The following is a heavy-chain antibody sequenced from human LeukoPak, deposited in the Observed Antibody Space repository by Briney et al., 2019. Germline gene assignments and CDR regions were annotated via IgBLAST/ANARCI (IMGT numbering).Heavy chain of an antibody. CDR1: RFTFGDYG. CDR3: SRSFYGSGTYYNYHFDS. J-gene: IGHJ4*02. CDR2: VRSKASGGAT. Sequence: GGSLRLSCTASRFTFGDYGLSWFRQAPGKGLEWVGFVRSKASGGATEYAASVKGRFSISRDDSKSIAYLQMNSLKTDDTAVYYCSRSFYGSGTYYNYHFDSWGQGTLVTVSS. D-gene: IGHD3-10*01. V-gene: IGHV3-49*03.